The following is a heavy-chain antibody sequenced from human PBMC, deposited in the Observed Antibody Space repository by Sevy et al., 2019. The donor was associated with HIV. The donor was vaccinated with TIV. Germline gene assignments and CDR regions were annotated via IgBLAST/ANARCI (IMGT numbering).Heavy chain of an antibody. CDR3: ARDPTDDSGYSQGMDA. Sequence: GGSLRLSCTASGFAIDSYSMNWVRQAPGKGLEWLSSISGSSSHIFYADSVKGRFTISGDNARNSVYWRMNSLRAEDTALYFCARDPTDDSGYSQGMDAWGQGTTVTVSS. V-gene: IGHV3-21*01. J-gene: IGHJ6*02. CDR1: GFAIDSYS. CDR2: ISGSSSHI. D-gene: IGHD3-22*01.